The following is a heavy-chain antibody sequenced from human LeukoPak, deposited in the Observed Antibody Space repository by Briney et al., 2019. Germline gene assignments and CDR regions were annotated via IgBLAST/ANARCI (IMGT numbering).Heavy chain of an antibody. D-gene: IGHD2-2*01. V-gene: IGHV3-23*01. Sequence: PGGSLRLSCVASGFAFNTYWMYWVRQVAGKGLEWVSAISGSGGSTYYADSVKGRFTISRDNSKNTLYLQMNSLRAEDTAVYYCAKISPFPIVVVPAAERSFDYWGQGTLVTVSS. CDR1: GFAFNTYW. J-gene: IGHJ4*02. CDR3: AKISPFPIVVVPAAERSFDY. CDR2: ISGSGGST.